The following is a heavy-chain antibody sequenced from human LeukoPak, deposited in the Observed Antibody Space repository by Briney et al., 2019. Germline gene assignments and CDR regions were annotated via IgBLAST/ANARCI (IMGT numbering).Heavy chain of an antibody. Sequence: GGSLRLSCAASGFTFSSYAMSWVRQAPGKGMEWVSAISGSGGSTYYADSVKGRFTISRDNSKNTLYLQMNSLRAEDTAVYYCAKRDITMVRGVPGSFDYWGQGTLVTVSS. D-gene: IGHD3-10*01. J-gene: IGHJ4*02. CDR3: AKRDITMVRGVPGSFDY. CDR1: GFTFSSYA. V-gene: IGHV3-23*01. CDR2: ISGSGGST.